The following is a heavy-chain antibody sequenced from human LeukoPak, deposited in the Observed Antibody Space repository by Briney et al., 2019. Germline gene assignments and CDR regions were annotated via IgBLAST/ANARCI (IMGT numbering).Heavy chain of an antibody. CDR1: GGTFSIYA. V-gene: IGHV1-69*17. CDR3: ARVGEVGDSGYDL. J-gene: IGHJ4*02. D-gene: IGHD5-12*01. Sequence: SVKVSCKASGGTFSIYAISWVRQAPGQGREWMGGIIPIFGIANYAQKFQGSVTITADKSTSTAYMELSSLRYEGTAVYYCARVGEVGDSGYDLWGQGTLVTVSS. CDR2: IIPIFGIA.